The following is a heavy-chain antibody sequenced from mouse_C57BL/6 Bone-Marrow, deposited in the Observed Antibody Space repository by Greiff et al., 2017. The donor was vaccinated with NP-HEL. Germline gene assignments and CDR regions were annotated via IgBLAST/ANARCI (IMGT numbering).Heavy chain of an antibody. CDR2: IDPANGNT. J-gene: IGHJ4*01. CDR1: GFNIKNTY. D-gene: IGHD1-1*01. Sequence: LVESVAELVRPGASVKLSCTASGFNIKNTYMHWVKQRPEQGLEWIGRIDPANGNTKYAPKFQGKATITADTSSNTAYLQLNSLTSEDTAIYYCATGYYGSSPPYAMDYWGQGTSVTVSS. V-gene: IGHV14-3*01. CDR3: ATGYYGSSPPYAMDY.